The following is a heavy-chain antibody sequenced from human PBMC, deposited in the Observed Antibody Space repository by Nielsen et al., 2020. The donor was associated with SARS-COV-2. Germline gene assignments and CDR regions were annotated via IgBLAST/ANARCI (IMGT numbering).Heavy chain of an antibody. J-gene: IGHJ4*02. CDR3: AGDPPPGYYFDS. Sequence: SETLSLTCSVSGASVGAYYWSWIRQPPGKGLEWVGYISYSGSTNYNPSLKSRVTISVDTSRNQFTLRLSSVTPADTAIYYCAGDPPPGYYFDSWGQGTLVTVSS. CDR1: GASVGAYY. V-gene: IGHV4-59*02. CDR2: ISYSGST.